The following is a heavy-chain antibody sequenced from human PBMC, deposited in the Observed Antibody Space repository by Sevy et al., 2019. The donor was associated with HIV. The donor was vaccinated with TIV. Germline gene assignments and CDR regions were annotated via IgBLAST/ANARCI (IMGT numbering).Heavy chain of an antibody. CDR1: GFIFSNYP. CDR3: GKRYCCYFHWYDDGFWDPYYLFRLDV. J-gene: IGHJ6*02. V-gene: IGHV3-23*01. Sequence: GGSLRLSCAASGFIFSNYPMSWVRHSPGKGLEWVSDISAGGTTTYYADSVEGRFTISRDNSKNTVSLQMNSLGAEDTGIYLCGKRYCCYFHWYDDGFWDPYYLFRLDVWGQGVLVTVSS. CDR2: ISAGGTTT. D-gene: IGHD3-9*01.